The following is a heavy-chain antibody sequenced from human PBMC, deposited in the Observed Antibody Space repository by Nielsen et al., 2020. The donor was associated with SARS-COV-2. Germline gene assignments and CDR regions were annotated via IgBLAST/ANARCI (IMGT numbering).Heavy chain of an antibody. CDR1: GFSLSTSGMC. J-gene: IGHJ4*02. CDR2: IDPDDDK. V-gene: IGHV2-70*11. Sequence: SGPTLVKPTQTLTLTCTFSGFSLSTSGMCVSWIRQPPVKALEWLARIDPDDDKYYSTSLKTRLTISKGTSKNQVVLTMTNMDPVDTATYYCARITHHYYDSSGYLMAYFDYWGQGTLVTVSS. CDR3: ARITHHYYDSSGYLMAYFDY. D-gene: IGHD3-22*01.